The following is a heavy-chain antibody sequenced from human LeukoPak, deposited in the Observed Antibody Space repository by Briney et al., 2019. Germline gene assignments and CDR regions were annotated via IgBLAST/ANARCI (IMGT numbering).Heavy chain of an antibody. Sequence: ASVKVSCKASGYTFTSYYMHWVRQAPGQGLEWMGIINPSGGSTSYAQKFQGRVTMTRDTSTSTVYMGLSSLRSEDTAVYYCARDLVAMVRGVGNWFDPWGQGTLVTVSS. CDR3: ARDLVAMVRGVGNWFDP. CDR1: GYTFTSYY. D-gene: IGHD3-10*01. CDR2: INPSGGST. V-gene: IGHV1-46*01. J-gene: IGHJ5*02.